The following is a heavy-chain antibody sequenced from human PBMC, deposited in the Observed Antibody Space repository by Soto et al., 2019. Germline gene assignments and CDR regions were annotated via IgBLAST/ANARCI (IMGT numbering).Heavy chain of an antibody. CDR3: ARGGRYNYYGSGSHDY. J-gene: IGHJ4*02. Sequence: HVQLVQSGAEVKKPGSSVKVSCKASGGTFSSYAISWVRQAPGQGLEWMGGIIPIFGTANYAQKFQGRVTITADEYTSTADMALSSLRSEDTAVYYCARGGRYNYYGSGSHDYWGQGTLVTVSS. CDR1: GGTFSSYA. D-gene: IGHD3-10*01. CDR2: IIPIFGTA. V-gene: IGHV1-69*01.